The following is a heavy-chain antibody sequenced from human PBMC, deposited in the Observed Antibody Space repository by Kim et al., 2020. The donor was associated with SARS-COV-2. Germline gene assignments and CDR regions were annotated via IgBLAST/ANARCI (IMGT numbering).Heavy chain of an antibody. J-gene: IGHJ4*02. CDR3: ARGFYQGPFDY. CDR2: INWNGGST. Sequence: GGSLRLSCAAASGFNFDNYVMSWVRQAPGKGLEWVSGINWNGGSTTYADSVKGRITISRDNAKNSLYLQMNSLRAEDTALYHCARGFYQGPFDYWGQGILVTVSS. CDR1: GFNFDNYV. V-gene: IGHV3-20*01. D-gene: IGHD2-2*01.